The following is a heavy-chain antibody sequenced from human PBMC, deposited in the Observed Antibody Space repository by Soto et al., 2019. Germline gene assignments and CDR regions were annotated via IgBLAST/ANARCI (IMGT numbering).Heavy chain of an antibody. D-gene: IGHD1-20*01. J-gene: IGHJ4*02. Sequence: ASVKVSCKASGYTFTSYGISCVRQAPGQGLEWMGWISAYNGNTNYAQKLQGRVTMTTDTSTSTAYMELRSLRSDDTAVYYCARDAGAAGIGPNDYWGQGTLVTVSS. CDR3: ARDAGAAGIGPNDY. CDR2: ISAYNGNT. CDR1: GYTFTSYG. V-gene: IGHV1-18*04.